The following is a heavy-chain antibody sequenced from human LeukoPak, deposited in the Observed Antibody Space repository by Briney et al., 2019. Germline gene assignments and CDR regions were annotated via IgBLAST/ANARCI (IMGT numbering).Heavy chain of an antibody. Sequence: PGGSLRLSCAASGFTFSTYTMYWVRQAPGKGLESVSAISSSGGRTYYANSVKGRFIISRDNSKNTLYLQMGSLRTEDMGVYYCARVYISDRRLDSWGQGTLVTVSS. CDR2: ISSSGGRT. CDR3: ARVYISDRRLDS. CDR1: GFTFSTYT. D-gene: IGHD1-14*01. V-gene: IGHV3-64*01. J-gene: IGHJ4*02.